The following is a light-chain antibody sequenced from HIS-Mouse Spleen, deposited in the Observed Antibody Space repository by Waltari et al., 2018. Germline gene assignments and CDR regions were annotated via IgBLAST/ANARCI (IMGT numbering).Light chain of an antibody. CDR3: CSYAGSWV. CDR1: SSDVGGYNY. J-gene: IGLJ3*02. Sequence: QSALTQPRSVSGSPGQSVTISCTGTSSDVGGYNYVSWSQQHPGKAPELMIYDVSKRPTGVPDRSSGSKCGVPASLSISGLQAEDEADYYCCSYAGSWVFGGGPQLTVL. CDR2: DVS. V-gene: IGLV2-11*01.